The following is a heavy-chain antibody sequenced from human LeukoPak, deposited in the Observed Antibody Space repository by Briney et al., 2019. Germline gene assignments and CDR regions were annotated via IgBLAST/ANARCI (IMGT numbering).Heavy chain of an antibody. J-gene: IGHJ4*02. CDR1: GFTFSSYA. Sequence: GGSLRLSCAASGFTFSSYAMHWVRQAPGKGLEWVAVISYDGSNKYYADSVKGRFTIPRDNSKNTLYLQMNSLRAEDTAVYYCARDGGYSSSWYGNFDYWGQGTLVTVSS. V-gene: IGHV3-30-3*01. D-gene: IGHD6-13*01. CDR3: ARDGGYSSSWYGNFDY. CDR2: ISYDGSNK.